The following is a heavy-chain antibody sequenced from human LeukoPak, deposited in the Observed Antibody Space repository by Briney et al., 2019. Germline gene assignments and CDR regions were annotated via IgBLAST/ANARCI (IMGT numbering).Heavy chain of an antibody. CDR2: IYYSGIT. Sequence: SETLSLTCNVSGGSITGYYWSWIRQPPGKGLEYIGYIYYSGITNYNPSLRSRLTISVDTSKNQFSLKLSSVTAADTAKYYCARGLPGYAGGDDAFDIWGQGTVVTVS. J-gene: IGHJ3*02. D-gene: IGHD2-21*01. CDR3: ARGLPGYAGGDDAFDI. V-gene: IGHV4-59*01. CDR1: GGSITGYY.